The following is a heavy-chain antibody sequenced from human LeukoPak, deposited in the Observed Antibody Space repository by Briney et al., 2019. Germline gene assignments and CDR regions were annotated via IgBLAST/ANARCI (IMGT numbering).Heavy chain of an antibody. V-gene: IGHV4-38-2*02. D-gene: IGHD6-25*01. CDR1: GYSISSGYY. J-gene: IGHJ1*01. CDR2: IYHSGST. Sequence: PSETLSLTCTVSGYSISSGYYWGWIRQPPGKGLEWIGSIYHSGSTYYNPSLKSRVTISVDTSKSQFSLKLSSVTAADTAVYYCARSYSTGYFQHWGQGTLVTVSS. CDR3: ARSYSTGYFQH.